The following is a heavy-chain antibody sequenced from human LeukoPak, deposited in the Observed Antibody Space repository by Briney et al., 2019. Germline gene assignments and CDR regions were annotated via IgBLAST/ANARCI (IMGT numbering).Heavy chain of an antibody. CDR3: SRQVVGNDY. Sequence: SETLSLTCVVYGESSFSNYYWSWIRQTPGGALEWIGEINHSGYTNYNPSLKSRVTLSIDTSKNQFSLRLNSVTAADTAVYYCSRQVVGNDYWGKGTLVTVSS. CDR1: GESSFSNYY. CDR2: INHSGYT. V-gene: IGHV4-34*01. J-gene: IGHJ4*02. D-gene: IGHD3-22*01.